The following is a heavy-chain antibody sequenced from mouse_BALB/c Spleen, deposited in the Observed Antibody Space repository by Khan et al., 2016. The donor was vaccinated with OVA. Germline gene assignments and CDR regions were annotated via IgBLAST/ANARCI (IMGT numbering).Heavy chain of an antibody. CDR3: AREWAAWFPY. V-gene: IGHV1-77*01. CDR2: IYPGSDNT. CDR1: GYTFTDYY. Sequence: QIQLVQSGAELARPGASVTLSCKASGYTFTDYYINWMRQRTGQGLEWIGEIYPGSDNTYYNEKFKGKATLTADKSSSTAYMQLSRLTSDDSAVYFCAREWAAWFPYWGQGTLVTVSA. J-gene: IGHJ3*01.